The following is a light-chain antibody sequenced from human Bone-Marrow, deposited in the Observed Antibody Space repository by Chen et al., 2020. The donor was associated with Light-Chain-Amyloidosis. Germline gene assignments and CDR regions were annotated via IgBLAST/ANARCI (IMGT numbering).Light chain of an antibody. V-gene: IGKV3-15*01. CDR3: QQYNDWPRT. CDR2: VAS. CDR1: QSVSGN. J-gene: IGKJ1*01. Sequence: IVMTQSPATLSVSPGERATLSCRASQSVSGNLAWYQQKPGQAPRLLIHVASTRATGIPARFSGSGSETEFTLTISSLQSEDFAVYYCQQYNDWPRTFGQGTKVDIK.